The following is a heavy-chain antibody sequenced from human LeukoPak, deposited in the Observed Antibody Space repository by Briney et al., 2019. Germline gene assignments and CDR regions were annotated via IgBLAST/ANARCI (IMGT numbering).Heavy chain of an antibody. Sequence: QAGGSLRLSCAASGFTFSSYGMHWVRQAPGEGLEWVSYIKHDGSLKTYADSVKGRFTISRDDMRNSLSLQMNGLRPEDTAIYYCARRFRDWGQGILVTVS. CDR1: GFTFSSYG. CDR3: ARRFRD. J-gene: IGHJ4*02. D-gene: IGHD5-24*01. CDR2: IKHDGSLK. V-gene: IGHV3-NL1*01.